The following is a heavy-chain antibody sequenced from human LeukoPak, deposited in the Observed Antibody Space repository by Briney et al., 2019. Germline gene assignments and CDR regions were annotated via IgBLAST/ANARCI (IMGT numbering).Heavy chain of an antibody. CDR3: ARVRMVAAAGTGFDAFDI. CDR2: IWYDGSNK. Sequence: PGRSLSLSCAASGFTFSSYGMHWVRQAPGKGLEWVAVIWYDGSNKYYADSVKGRFTISRDNSKNTLYLQMNSLRAEDTAVYYCARVRMVAAAGTGFDAFDIWGQGTMVTVSS. J-gene: IGHJ3*02. CDR1: GFTFSSYG. V-gene: IGHV3-33*01. D-gene: IGHD6-13*01.